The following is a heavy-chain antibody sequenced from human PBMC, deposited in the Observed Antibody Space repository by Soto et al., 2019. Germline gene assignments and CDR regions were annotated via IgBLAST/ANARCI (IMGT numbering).Heavy chain of an antibody. V-gene: IGHV3-21*01. CDR2: IRASSSYK. CDR1: GFSFSTYT. J-gene: IGHJ2*01. CDR3: AKDVQDYYWYFDL. D-gene: IGHD4-17*01. Sequence: GGSLRLSCAASGFSFSTYTMNWVRLAPGKGLEWVAVIRASSSYKHYADSVKGRFTISRDNSKNSLYLQMNSLRAEDTAVYYCAKDVQDYYWYFDLWGRGTLVTVSS.